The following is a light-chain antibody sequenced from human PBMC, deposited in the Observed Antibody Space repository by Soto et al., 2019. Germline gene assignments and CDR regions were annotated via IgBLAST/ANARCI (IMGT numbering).Light chain of an antibody. Sequence: EIVLTQSPATLSLSPGDRVTLSCRASQSVSSYLAWYQQKPGQAPKLLIYDASNKATGIPARFSGSGSGTDVTLTISSLEPEDLAVYYCQQRSNGPPMFTFGQGTKLEIK. CDR1: QSVSSY. V-gene: IGKV3-11*01. CDR2: DAS. J-gene: IGKJ2*01. CDR3: QQRSNGPPMFT.